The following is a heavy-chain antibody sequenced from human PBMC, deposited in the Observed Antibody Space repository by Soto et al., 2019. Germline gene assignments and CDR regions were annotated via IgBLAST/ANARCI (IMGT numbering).Heavy chain of an antibody. V-gene: IGHV3-30-3*01. J-gene: IGHJ6*01. CDR3: ASHRVLQARTVYFYYGMVV. D-gene: IGHD2-21*02. CDR2: ISYDGSNK. Sequence: GGSLRLSCAASGFTFSSYAMHWVRQAPGKGLEWVAVISYDGSNKYYADSVKGRFTISRDNSKNTLYLQMNSLRAEDTAVYYCASHRVLQARTVYFYYGMVVCGSGTTLTV. CDR1: GFTFSSYA.